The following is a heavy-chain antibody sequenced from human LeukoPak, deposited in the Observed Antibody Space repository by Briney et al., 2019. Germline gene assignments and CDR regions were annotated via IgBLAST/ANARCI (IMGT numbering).Heavy chain of an antibody. D-gene: IGHD3-9*01. Sequence: ASVKVSCKASGYTFTSYGISWVRQAPGQGLEWMGWTSAYNGNTNYAQKLQGRVTMTTDTSTSTAYMELRSLRSDDTAVYYCARDVPSDILTGYYDDAYFDYWGQGTLVTVSS. CDR2: TSAYNGNT. CDR1: GYTFTSYG. CDR3: ARDVPSDILTGYYDDAYFDY. V-gene: IGHV1-18*01. J-gene: IGHJ4*02.